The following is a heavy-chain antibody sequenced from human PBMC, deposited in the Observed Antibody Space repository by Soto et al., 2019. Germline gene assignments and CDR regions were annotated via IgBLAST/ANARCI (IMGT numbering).Heavy chain of an antibody. D-gene: IGHD1-26*01. J-gene: IGHJ3*02. V-gene: IGHV4-59*01. Sequence: SETLSLTCTVSGGSISSYYRSWIRQPPGKGLEWIGYIYYSGSTNYNPSLKSRVTISVDTSKNQFSLKLSSLTAADTAVYYCARDVGVGAPIWGQGTMVTVSS. CDR1: GGSISSYY. CDR2: IYYSGST. CDR3: ARDVGVGAPI.